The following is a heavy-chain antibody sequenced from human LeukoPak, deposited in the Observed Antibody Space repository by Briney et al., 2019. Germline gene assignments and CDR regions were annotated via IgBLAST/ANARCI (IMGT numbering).Heavy chain of an antibody. J-gene: IGHJ4*02. Sequence: GGSLRLSCAASGFPFSGYALNWVRQAPGKGLEWESAISGSGGTIFYADSVKGRFTISRDHSKNTLYLQMNSLRAEDTAVYYCAKVLGSRIAVSDPFDYWGQGTLVTVSS. V-gene: IGHV3-23*01. CDR1: GFPFSGYA. CDR2: ISGSGGTI. CDR3: AKVLGSRIAVSDPFDY. D-gene: IGHD2-21*01.